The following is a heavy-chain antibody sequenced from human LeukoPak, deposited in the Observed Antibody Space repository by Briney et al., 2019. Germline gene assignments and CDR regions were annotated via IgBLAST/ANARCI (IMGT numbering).Heavy chain of an antibody. Sequence: GGSLRLSCAASGFTFSSYWMSWVRQAPGEGLEWVANIKQDGSEKYYVDSVKGRFTISRDNAKNSLYLQMNSLRAEDTAVYYCAREAAAGLNSAHAFDIWGQGTMVTVSS. D-gene: IGHD6-13*01. CDR1: GFTFSSYW. CDR3: AREAAAGLNSAHAFDI. J-gene: IGHJ3*02. V-gene: IGHV3-7*01. CDR2: IKQDGSEK.